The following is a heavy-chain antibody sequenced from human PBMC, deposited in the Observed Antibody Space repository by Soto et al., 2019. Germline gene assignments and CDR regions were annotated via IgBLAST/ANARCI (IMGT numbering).Heavy chain of an antibody. J-gene: IGHJ4*02. Sequence: QVQLVESGGGLVKPGGSLRLSCAACGFTFSDYYIRWIRQAPGXXLXWVSYISSSGSTIYYADSVKGRFTISRDNAKNSLYXQXNSLRAADTXVYYXARGPYEVTGVDYWGQGTLVTVSS. CDR2: ISSSGSTI. CDR1: GFTFSDYY. CDR3: ARGPYEVTGVDY. D-gene: IGHD2-8*01. V-gene: IGHV3-11*01.